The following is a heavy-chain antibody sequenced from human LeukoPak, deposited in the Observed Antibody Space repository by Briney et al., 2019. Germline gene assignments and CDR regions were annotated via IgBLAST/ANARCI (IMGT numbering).Heavy chain of an antibody. J-gene: IGHJ4*02. Sequence: ASVKVSCKASGYTFTSYDINWVRQATGQGLEWMGWMNPNSGNTGYAQKFQGRVTMTRNTSISTAYMELSSLRSEDTAVYYCAREGSSQWELQFDYWGQGTLVTVSS. D-gene: IGHD1-26*01. CDR2: MNPNSGNT. V-gene: IGHV1-8*01. CDR3: AREGSSQWELQFDY. CDR1: GYTFTSYD.